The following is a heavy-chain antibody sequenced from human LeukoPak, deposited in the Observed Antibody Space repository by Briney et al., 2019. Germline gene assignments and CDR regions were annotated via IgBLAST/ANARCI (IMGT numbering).Heavy chain of an antibody. CDR3: ARLQYGSRGYMGDS. J-gene: IGHJ4*02. V-gene: IGHV5-10-1*01. CDR2: IYPSGDYT. CDR1: GYSFTSDW. D-gene: IGHD3-22*01. Sequence: PGESLKISCKGSGYSFTSDWITWVPQMPGKGLEWTGKIYPSGDYTKYSPSFQGYVTMSADKSTSTAYLQWSSLKASDTAMYYCARLQYGSRGYMGDSWGQGTLVTVSS.